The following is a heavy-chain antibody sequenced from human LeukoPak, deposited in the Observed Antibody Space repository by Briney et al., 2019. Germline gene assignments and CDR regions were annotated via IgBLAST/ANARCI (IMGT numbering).Heavy chain of an antibody. V-gene: IGHV4-34*01. D-gene: IGHD6-19*01. CDR1: GGSFSGYY. J-gene: IGHJ4*02. CDR2: INHSGST. Sequence: SETLSLTCAVYGGSFSGYYWSWIRQPPGKGLEWIGEINHSGSTNYSPSLKSRVTISVDRSKNQFSLKLSSVTAADTAVYYCARASRAVAGKGHFDYWGQGTLVTVSS. CDR3: ARASRAVAGKGHFDY.